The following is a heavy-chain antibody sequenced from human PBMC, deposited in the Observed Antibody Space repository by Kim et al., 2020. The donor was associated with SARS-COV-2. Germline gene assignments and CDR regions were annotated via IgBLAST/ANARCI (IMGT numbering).Heavy chain of an antibody. V-gene: IGHV3-13*01. Sequence: GGSLRLSCAASGFTFSSYDMHWVRQATGKGLEWVSAIGTAGDTYYPGSVKGRFTISRENAKNSLYLQMNSLRAGDTAVYYCARVYEGSGYYRDWYFDLWGRGTLVTVSS. CDR2: IGTAGDT. J-gene: IGHJ2*01. CDR1: GFTFSSYD. D-gene: IGHD3-22*01. CDR3: ARVYEGSGYYRDWYFDL.